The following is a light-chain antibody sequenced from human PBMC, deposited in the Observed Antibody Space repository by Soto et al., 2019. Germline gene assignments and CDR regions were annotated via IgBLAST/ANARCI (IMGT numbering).Light chain of an antibody. Sequence: QSVLTQPPSASGTPGQRVTISCSGSSSNIGSNYVYWYQQLPGTAPKLLIDSNNQRPSGVPDRFSGSKSGTSASLAISGLRYEDEADYYCAAWDDSLSGHVVFGGGTKLTVL. CDR2: SNN. CDR1: SSNIGSNY. J-gene: IGLJ2*01. V-gene: IGLV1-47*02. CDR3: AAWDDSLSGHVV.